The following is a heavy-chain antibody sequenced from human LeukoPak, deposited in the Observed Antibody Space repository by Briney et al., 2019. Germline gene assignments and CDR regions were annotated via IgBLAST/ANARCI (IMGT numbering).Heavy chain of an antibody. J-gene: IGHJ3*02. CDR3: ARDSNSGWYPGGAFDI. Sequence: GGSLRLSCAASGFTFSSYGMHWVRQAPGKGLEWVAVIWYDGSNKYYADSVKGRFTISRDNSKNTLYLQMNSLRAEDTAVYYCARDSNSGWYPGGAFDIWGQGTMVTVSS. V-gene: IGHV3-33*08. CDR1: GFTFSSYG. CDR2: IWYDGSNK. D-gene: IGHD6-19*01.